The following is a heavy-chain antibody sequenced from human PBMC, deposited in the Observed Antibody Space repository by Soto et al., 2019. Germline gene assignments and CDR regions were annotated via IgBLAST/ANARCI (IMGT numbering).Heavy chain of an antibody. CDR3: AYLGQPEDI. CDR1: GGTFSSYA. V-gene: IGHV1-69*12. J-gene: IGHJ3*02. D-gene: IGHD5-18*01. Sequence: QVQLVQSGAEVKKPGSSVKVSCKASGGTFSSYAISWVRQAPGQGLEWMGGIIPIFGTANYAQKFQGRVTITADEAPSPAYMELSSVRSEDMAVYVCAYLGQPEDIWGQGTMVSVSS. CDR2: IIPIFGTA.